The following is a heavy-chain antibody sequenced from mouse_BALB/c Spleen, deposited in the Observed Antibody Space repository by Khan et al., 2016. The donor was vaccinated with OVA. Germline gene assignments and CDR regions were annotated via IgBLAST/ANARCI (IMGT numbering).Heavy chain of an antibody. D-gene: IGHD2-10*01. Sequence: QLQQSGPGLVAPSQSLSITFTISGFSLTNYGVHWVRQPPGKGLEWLVLMWGDGSTTYNSALKSRLTISKDNSKSQVFVKVNSLQTDDTAMYFCARQPYYHYNVMDYWGQGTSVTVSS. CDR1: GFSLTNYG. CDR3: ARQPYYHYNVMDY. V-gene: IGHV2-6-1*01. CDR2: MWGDGST. J-gene: IGHJ4*01.